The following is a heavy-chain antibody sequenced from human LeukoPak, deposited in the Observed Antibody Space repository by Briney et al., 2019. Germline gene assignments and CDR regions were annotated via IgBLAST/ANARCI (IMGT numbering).Heavy chain of an antibody. CDR3: ARGSRRGVLFRMER. V-gene: IGHV4-34*01. Sequence: SETLSLTCAVYGGSFSGYYWSWIRQPPGKGLEWIGEINHSGSTNYNPSLKSRVTISVDTSKNQFSLKLSSVTAADTAVYYWARGSRRGVLFRMERWGQGTTVTVSS. J-gene: IGHJ6*02. CDR1: GGSFSGYY. D-gene: IGHD3-10*01. CDR2: INHSGST.